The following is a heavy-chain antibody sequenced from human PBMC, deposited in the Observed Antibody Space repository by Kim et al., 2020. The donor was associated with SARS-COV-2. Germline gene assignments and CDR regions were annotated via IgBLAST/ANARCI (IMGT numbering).Heavy chain of an antibody. Sequence: ADSVKGRFTITRDNSKNPLYLQMNSLGAEDTAVYHCAGDGSGSYFSGFDPWGQGTLVTVSS. V-gene: IGHV3-30*01. CDR3: AGDGSGSYFSGFDP. D-gene: IGHD3-10*01. J-gene: IGHJ5*02.